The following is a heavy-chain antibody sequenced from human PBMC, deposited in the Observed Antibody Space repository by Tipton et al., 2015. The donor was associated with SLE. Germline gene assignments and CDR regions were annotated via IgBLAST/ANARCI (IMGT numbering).Heavy chain of an antibody. CDR3: ARDRSSVSD. CDR1: GASTSNSGYF. V-gene: IGHV4-31*03. CDR2: IHYTGST. Sequence: TLSLTCTVSGASTSNSGYFWTWIPQDPGAGLEWIGYIHYTGSTDYNPSLKSRVTLSVDTSKNQFSLKLTSVTAADTAVYFCARDRSSVSDWGQGTQVIVSP. D-gene: IGHD5/OR15-5a*01. J-gene: IGHJ4*02.